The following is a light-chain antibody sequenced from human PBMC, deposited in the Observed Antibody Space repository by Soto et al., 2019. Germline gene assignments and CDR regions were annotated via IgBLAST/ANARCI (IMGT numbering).Light chain of an antibody. CDR3: QQYGRSPPDT. V-gene: IGKV3-20*01. Sequence: EIVLTQSPGTLSLSPGERATLSCRASQSVSSGYLAWYQRKPGQAPRLPIYGASSRATGIPDRFSGSGSGTDFTLTISRLEPEDFAVYYCQQYGRSPPDTFGQGTKLEIK. J-gene: IGKJ2*01. CDR1: QSVSSGY. CDR2: GAS.